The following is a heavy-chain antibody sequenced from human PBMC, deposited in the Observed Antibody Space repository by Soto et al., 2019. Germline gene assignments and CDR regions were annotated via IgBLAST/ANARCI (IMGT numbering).Heavy chain of an antibody. CDR1: GFTFSSYA. D-gene: IGHD3-3*01. CDR3: ARANYDFWSGYWSDYYYGMDV. J-gene: IGHJ6*02. V-gene: IGHV3-30-3*01. CDR2: ISYDESNK. Sequence: PGGSVRLSCAASGFTFSSYAMHWARQAPGKGLEWVAVISYDESNKYYADSVKGRFTISRDNSKHTRYLQMNSLRAEDTAVYYCARANYDFWSGYWSDYYYGMDVWGQGTTVTVSS.